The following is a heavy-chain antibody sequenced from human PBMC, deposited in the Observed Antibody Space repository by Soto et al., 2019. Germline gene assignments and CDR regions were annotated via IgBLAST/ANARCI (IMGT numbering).Heavy chain of an antibody. V-gene: IGHV4-59*01. CDR1: GDSIRSYH. D-gene: IGHD1-26*01. J-gene: IGHJ3*01. Sequence: SETLSLTCTVSGDSIRSYHWSWIRQSPGKGLEWIGFRYDSGTTHYNFSLKSRVSISADTSKNQLSLKLSFVTAADTAMYYCARAVVPATCCAFEVWGQGTEVTVS. CDR2: RYDSGTT. CDR3: ARAVVPATCCAFEV.